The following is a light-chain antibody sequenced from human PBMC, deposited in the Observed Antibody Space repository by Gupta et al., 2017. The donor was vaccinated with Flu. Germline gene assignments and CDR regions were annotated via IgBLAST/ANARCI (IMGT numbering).Light chain of an antibody. CDR3: HRYKNWPGA. CDR1: QSVSSN. J-gene: IGKJ1*01. V-gene: IGKV3-15*01. CDR2: GAS. Sequence: EMVMTQSPATLSVSPGERATLSCRASQSVSSNLAWYQQQPGQAPRLLICGASARATGISARFSGCGSGTEFTPTIISLKTEDLAVYCRHRYKNWPGAFGQGTKVKIK.